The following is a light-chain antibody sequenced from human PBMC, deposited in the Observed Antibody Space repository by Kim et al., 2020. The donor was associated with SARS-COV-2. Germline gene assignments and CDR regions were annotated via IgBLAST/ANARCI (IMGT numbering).Light chain of an antibody. CDR3: QQYIGYSWT. CDR1: QTISSW. CDR2: KAS. J-gene: IGKJ1*01. V-gene: IGKV1-5*03. Sequence: ASVGYRVTITCRASQTISSWLAWYQQKPGKAPKLLIYKASSLKSGVPSRFSGSGSGTEFTLTISSLQPDDFASYYCQQYIGYSWTFGQGTKVDIK.